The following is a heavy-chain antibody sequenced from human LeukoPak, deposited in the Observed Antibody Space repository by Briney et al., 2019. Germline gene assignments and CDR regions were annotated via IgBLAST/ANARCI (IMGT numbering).Heavy chain of an antibody. CDR1: GYTFTQYF. Sequence: GASVKVSCKGSGYTFTQYFIHWVRQAPGQGLEWMGRIRSDSGNTEYAQRFQGRVTMTRDTSITTVYMELHSLTFDDAAVYYCARDLSSTPNWELDYWGQGALVTVS. D-gene: IGHD1-26*01. J-gene: IGHJ4*02. CDR2: IRSDSGNT. V-gene: IGHV1-2*06. CDR3: ARDLSSTPNWELDY.